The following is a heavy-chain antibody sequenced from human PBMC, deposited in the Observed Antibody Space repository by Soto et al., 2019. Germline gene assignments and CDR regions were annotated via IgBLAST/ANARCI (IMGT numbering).Heavy chain of an antibody. CDR3: ARRAAVVGLDY. J-gene: IGHJ4*02. V-gene: IGHV3-7*01. CDR1: EFSFSDYW. Sequence: EVQLVESGGGFVQPGGSLRLSCSASEFSFSDYWMTWVRQAPGKGLERVASIKKDGSEKSYVDSVKGRFTISRDNAKNSLYLHMSSLRDEDTAVYYCARRAAVVGLDYWGQGALVTVSS. CDR2: IKKDGSEK. D-gene: IGHD6-13*01.